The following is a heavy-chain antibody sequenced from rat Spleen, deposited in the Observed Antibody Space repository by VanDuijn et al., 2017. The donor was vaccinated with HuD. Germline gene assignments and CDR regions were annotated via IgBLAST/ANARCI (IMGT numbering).Heavy chain of an antibody. CDR2: IRFDGSTP. CDR1: GFTFSDYN. J-gene: IGHJ2*01. V-gene: IGHV5-7*01. Sequence: EVQLVESGGGLVQPGRSLKLSCAASGFTFSDYNMAWVRQAPKKGLEWVATIRFDGSTPYYRNSVRGRFTISRDNAKSTLYLQMDSLRSEDTATYYCTRGYYFDCWGRGVMVTVSS. CDR3: TRGYYFDC. D-gene: IGHD1-11*01.